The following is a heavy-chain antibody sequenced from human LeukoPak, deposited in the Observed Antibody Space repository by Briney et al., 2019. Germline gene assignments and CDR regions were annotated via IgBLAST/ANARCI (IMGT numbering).Heavy chain of an antibody. J-gene: IGHJ3*01. Sequence: ASVKVSCKASGYTFTSYYRHWVRQAPGQGLEGMGIINPSGGSTSYAQKFQGRLTTTMDTSTSTLYMELSSLRAEDTAVYYCARGRYSGSYYEPNDDFDLWAQGPMVTVSS. CDR2: INPSGGST. CDR1: GYTFTSYY. V-gene: IGHV1-46*01. D-gene: IGHD1-26*01. CDR3: ARGRYSGSYYEPNDDFDL.